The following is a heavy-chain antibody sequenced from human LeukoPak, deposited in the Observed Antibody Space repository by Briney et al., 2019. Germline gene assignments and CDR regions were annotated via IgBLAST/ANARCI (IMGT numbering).Heavy chain of an antibody. V-gene: IGHV4-31*03. Sequence: SETLSLTCTVSGGSISSGGYYWSWTPQHPGKGLEWIGYIYYSGSTYYNPSLKSRVTISVDTSKNQFSLKLSSVTAADTAVYYCARTGDYDSSGYYDYWGQGTLVTVSS. CDR3: ARTGDYDSSGYYDY. D-gene: IGHD3-22*01. CDR2: IYYSGST. CDR1: GGSISSGGYY. J-gene: IGHJ4*02.